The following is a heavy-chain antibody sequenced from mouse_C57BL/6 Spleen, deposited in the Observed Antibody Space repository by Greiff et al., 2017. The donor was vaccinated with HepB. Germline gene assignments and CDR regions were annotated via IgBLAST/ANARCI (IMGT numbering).Heavy chain of an antibody. Sequence: QVQLQQPGAELVKPGASVKLSCKASGYTFTSYWMHWVKQRPGQGLEWIGMIHPNSGSTNYNEKFKSKATLTVDKSSSTAYMQLSSLTSEDSAVYYCAREYGSIPRYFDVWGTGTTVTVSS. CDR1: GYTFTSYW. V-gene: IGHV1-64*01. CDR3: AREYGSIPRYFDV. CDR2: IHPNSGST. J-gene: IGHJ1*03. D-gene: IGHD1-1*01.